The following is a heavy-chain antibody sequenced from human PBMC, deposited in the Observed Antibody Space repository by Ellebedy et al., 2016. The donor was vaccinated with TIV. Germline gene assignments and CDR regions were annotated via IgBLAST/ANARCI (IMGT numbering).Heavy chain of an antibody. CDR3: ARDPPLPDYYYYGMDV. CDR1: GYTFTSYY. D-gene: IGHD1-14*01. CDR2: INLSGGST. J-gene: IGHJ6*02. Sequence: ASVKVSXXASGYTFTSYYMHWVRQAPGQGLEWMGIINLSGGSTSYAQKFQGRVTMTRDTSTSTVYMELSSLRSEDTAVYYCARDPPLPDYYYYGMDVWGQGTTVTVSS. V-gene: IGHV1-46*01.